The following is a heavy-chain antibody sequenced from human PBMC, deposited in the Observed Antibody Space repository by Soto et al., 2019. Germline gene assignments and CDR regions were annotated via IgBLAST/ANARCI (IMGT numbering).Heavy chain of an antibody. J-gene: IGHJ4*02. Sequence: SETLSLTCTVSGGSISSYYWSWIRQPPGKGLEWIGYIYYSGSTNYNPSLKSRVTISVDTSKNQFSLKLSSVTAADTAVYYCARSLRYICYDFDKTGAYFDFCSQRTLDIGSS. V-gene: IGHV4-59*08. D-gene: IGHD5-12*01. CDR2: IYYSGST. CDR3: ARSLRYICYDFDKTGAYFDF. CDR1: GGSISSYY.